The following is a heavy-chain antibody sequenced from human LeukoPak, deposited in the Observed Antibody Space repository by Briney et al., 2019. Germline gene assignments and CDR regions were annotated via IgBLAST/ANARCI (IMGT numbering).Heavy chain of an antibody. V-gene: IGHV1-69*13. CDR2: IIPIFGTA. D-gene: IGHD2-2*01. J-gene: IGHJ6*03. CDR3: ARSHTSWSSYYYYYYYMDV. Sequence: SVKVSCKASGGTFSSYAISWVRQAPGQGLEWMGGIIPIFGTANYAQKFQGRVTITADESTSTAYMELSSLRSEDTAVFYCARSHTSWSSYYYYYYYMDVWGKGTTVTVSS. CDR1: GGTFSSYA.